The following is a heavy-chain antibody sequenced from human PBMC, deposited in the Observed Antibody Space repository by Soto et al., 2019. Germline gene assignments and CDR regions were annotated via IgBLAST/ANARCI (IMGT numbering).Heavy chain of an antibody. CDR1: GFTFSSYS. CDR3: ARVGDFDY. V-gene: IGHV3-48*01. J-gene: IGHJ4*02. Sequence: VQLVESGGGLVQPGGSLRLSCAASGFTFSSYSMNWVRQAPGKGLEWVSYISSSSSTIYYADSVKGRFTISRDNAKNSLYLQMNSLRAEDTAVYYCARVGDFDYWGQGTLVTVSS. CDR2: ISSSSSTI.